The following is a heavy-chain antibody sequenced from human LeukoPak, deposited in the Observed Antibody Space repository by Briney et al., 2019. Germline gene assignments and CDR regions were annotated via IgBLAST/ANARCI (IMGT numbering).Heavy chain of an antibody. D-gene: IGHD2-21*02. CDR2: ITPFNGNT. J-gene: IGHJ6*02. V-gene: IGHV1-45*02. CDR1: GYTFTYRY. Sequence: ASVKVSCKASGYTFTYRYLHWVRQAPGQALEWMGWITPFNGNTNYAQKFQDRVTITRDRSMSTAYMELSSLRSEDTAMYYCATATHYYYGMDVWGQGTTVTVSS. CDR3: ATATHYYYGMDV.